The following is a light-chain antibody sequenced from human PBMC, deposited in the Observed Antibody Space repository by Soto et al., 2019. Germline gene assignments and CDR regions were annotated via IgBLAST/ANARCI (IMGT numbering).Light chain of an antibody. CDR2: GVT. CDR1: GSDVGGYNY. J-gene: IGLJ1*01. Sequence: QSVKTHPPSVSWSPRQSITISCTGTGSDVGGYNYVSWYQQHPGKAPKLMIYGVTNRPSGVSNRFSGSKSGNTASLTISGLQAEEEADYYCSSYTSSSNIVFGTGTKVTVL. V-gene: IGLV2-14*01. CDR3: SSYTSSSNIV.